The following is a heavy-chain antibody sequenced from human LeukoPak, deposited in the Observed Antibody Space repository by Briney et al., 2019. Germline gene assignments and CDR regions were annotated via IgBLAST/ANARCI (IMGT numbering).Heavy chain of an antibody. CDR3: ARPFYCGGDCYSAGGAFDI. V-gene: IGHV1-2*02. CDR1: GYTFTSYD. D-gene: IGHD2-21*02. Sequence: ASVKVSCKASGYTFTSYDINWVRQATGQGLERMGWINPNSGGTNYAQKFQGRVTMTRDTSISTAYMELSRLRSDDTAVYYCARPFYCGGDCYSAGGAFDIWGQGTMVTVSS. J-gene: IGHJ3*02. CDR2: INPNSGGT.